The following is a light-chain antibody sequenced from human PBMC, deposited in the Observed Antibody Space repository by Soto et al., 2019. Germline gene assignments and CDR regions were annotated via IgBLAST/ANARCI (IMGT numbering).Light chain of an antibody. CDR2: GVT. V-gene: IGLV2-14*01. CDR1: SSDVGAYDY. CDR3: SSYTSSNSLV. Sequence: QSALTQPASVSGSPGQSITISCTGTSSDVGAYDYVSWYQQHPGKAPKLLIYGVTNRPSGVSDCFSGSKSGNSASLTISGLQADDEADYHCSSYTSSNSLVFGGGTKLTVL. J-gene: IGLJ3*02.